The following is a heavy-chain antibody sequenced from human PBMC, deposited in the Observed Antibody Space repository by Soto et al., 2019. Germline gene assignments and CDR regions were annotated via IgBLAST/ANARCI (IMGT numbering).Heavy chain of an antibody. CDR3: AKDQVVAPKTLFDY. Sequence: GGSLRLSCAASGFTFSSYAMSWVRKAPGKGLEWVSAISGSGGSTYYADSVKGRFTISRDNSKNTLYLQMNSLRAEDTAVYYCAKDQVVAPKTLFDYWGQGTLVIVSS. D-gene: IGHD2-15*01. V-gene: IGHV3-23*01. CDR2: ISGSGGST. J-gene: IGHJ4*02. CDR1: GFTFSSYA.